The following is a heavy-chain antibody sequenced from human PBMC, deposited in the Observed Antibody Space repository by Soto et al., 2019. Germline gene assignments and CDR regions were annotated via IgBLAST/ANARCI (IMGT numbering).Heavy chain of an antibody. V-gene: IGHV3-30*18. CDR3: AKEPYMTTGPYYYYYMDV. J-gene: IGHJ6*03. CDR1: GFTFSSYG. D-gene: IGHD4-4*01. CDR2: ISYDGSNK. Sequence: PGGSLRLSCAASGFTFSSYGMHWVRQAPGKGLEWVALISYDGSNKYYADSVKGRFTISRDNSKNTLYLQMNSLRAEDTAVYYCAKEPYMTTGPYYYYYMDVWGKGSTVTFSS.